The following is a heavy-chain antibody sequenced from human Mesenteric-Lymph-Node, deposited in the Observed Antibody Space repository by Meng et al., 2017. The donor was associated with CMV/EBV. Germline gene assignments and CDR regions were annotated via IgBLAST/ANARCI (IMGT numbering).Heavy chain of an antibody. Sequence: GESLKISCAASGFTFSSYAMHWVRQAPGKGLEYVSAISSNGGSTYYADSVKGRFTISRDNSKNTLYLQMGSLRAEDMAVYYCARDGGWELTQPDYWGQGTLVTVSS. CDR3: ARDGGWELTQPDY. CDR1: GFTFSSYA. D-gene: IGHD1-26*01. CDR2: ISSNGGST. V-gene: IGHV3-64*02. J-gene: IGHJ4*02.